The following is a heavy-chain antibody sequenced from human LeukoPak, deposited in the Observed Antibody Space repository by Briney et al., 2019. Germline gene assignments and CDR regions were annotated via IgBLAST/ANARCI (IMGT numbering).Heavy chain of an antibody. V-gene: IGHV3-23*01. D-gene: IGHD6-19*01. CDR1: GSTFSSCA. CDR2: ISGSGGST. Sequence: GGSLRLSCAASGSTFSSCAMSWVRQAPGKGLEWVSAISGSGGSTYYADSVKGRFTISRDNSKNTLYLQMNSLRAEDTAVYYCAKDSSGWYFDYWGQGTLVTVSS. J-gene: IGHJ4*02. CDR3: AKDSSGWYFDY.